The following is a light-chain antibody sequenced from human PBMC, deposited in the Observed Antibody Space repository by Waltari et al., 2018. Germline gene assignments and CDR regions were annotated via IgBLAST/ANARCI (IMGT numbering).Light chain of an antibody. CDR3: MQTLQSRWT. CDR1: QSLRHRIVKNY. CDR2: FGS. Sequence: DSVVTQSAPSLPVTPGESPSFSCSSSQSLRHRIVKNYLDWYLQKPGQSPQLLIYFGSNRASGVPDRCSGSGAGTDFTLRISRVEAEDVGVYYCMQTLQSRWTFGPGTKVEIK. V-gene: IGKV2-28*01. J-gene: IGKJ1*01.